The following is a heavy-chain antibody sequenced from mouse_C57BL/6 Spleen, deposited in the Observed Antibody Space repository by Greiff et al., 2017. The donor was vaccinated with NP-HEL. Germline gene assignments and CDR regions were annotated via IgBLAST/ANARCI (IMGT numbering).Heavy chain of an antibody. Sequence: EVKLVESGGGLVKPGGSLKLSCAASGFTFSSYAMSWVRQTPEKRLEWVATISDGGSYTYYPDNVKGRFTISRDNAKNNLYLQMSHLKSEDTAMYYCAREGVTTRFDYWGQGTTLTVSS. D-gene: IGHD2-2*01. J-gene: IGHJ2*01. CDR2: ISDGGSYT. V-gene: IGHV5-4*01. CDR3: AREGVTTRFDY. CDR1: GFTFSSYA.